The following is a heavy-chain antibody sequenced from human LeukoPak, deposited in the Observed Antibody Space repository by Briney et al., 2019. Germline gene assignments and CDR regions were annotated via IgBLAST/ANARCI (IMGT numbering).Heavy chain of an antibody. V-gene: IGHV1-18*04. Sequence: ASVKVSCKASGYTFTSYYMHWVRQAPGQGLEWMGWISAYNGNTNYAQKLQGRVTMITDTSTSTAYMELRSLRSDDAAVYYCARVNFGYGSGSYYNWFDPWGQGTLVTVSS. CDR1: GYTFTSYY. CDR2: ISAYNGNT. D-gene: IGHD3-10*01. J-gene: IGHJ5*02. CDR3: ARVNFGYGSGSYYNWFDP.